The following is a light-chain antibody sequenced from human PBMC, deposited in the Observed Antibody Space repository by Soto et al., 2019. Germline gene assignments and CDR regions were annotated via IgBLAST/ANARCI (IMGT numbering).Light chain of an antibody. V-gene: IGKV3-11*01. J-gene: IGKJ2*01. CDR2: DAS. CDR1: QSIDNY. CDR3: HHRSKWPYT. Sequence: DIVLTQSPATLSLSPGERATLSCRASQSIDNYLLWFQQKPGQAPRLLIYDASNRASGIPARFSGSGSKTDFTLTISRLEPEDFAVYFCHHRSKWPYTFGQGTKLEIK.